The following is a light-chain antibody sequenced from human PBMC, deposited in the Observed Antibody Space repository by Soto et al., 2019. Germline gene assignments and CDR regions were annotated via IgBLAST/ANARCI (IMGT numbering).Light chain of an antibody. V-gene: IGLV2-8*01. CDR3: CSYAGSNSFL. CDR2: EVS. Sequence: QSALTQPPSAAGSPGQSVTISCTGTSSDVGGYDYVSWYQQHPGKAPKLMIYEVSKRPSGVPDRFSGSKSGNTASLTVSGLHAEDEADYYCCSYAGSNSFLFGGGTKLTVL. J-gene: IGLJ2*01. CDR1: SSDVGGYDY.